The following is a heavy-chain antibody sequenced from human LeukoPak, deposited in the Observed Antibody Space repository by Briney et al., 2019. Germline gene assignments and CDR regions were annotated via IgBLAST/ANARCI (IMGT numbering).Heavy chain of an antibody. CDR3: AKYLYSVSYYGMDV. CDR2: ISGSGGST. D-gene: IGHD2-15*01. V-gene: IGHV3-23*01. Sequence: PGGSLRLSCSASGFTFSSNAMSWVRQAPGKGLEWVSAISGSGGSTYYADSMKGRFTISRDNSKNALYLQMNSLRAEDTALYYCAKYLYSVSYYGMDVWGQGTTVTVSS. CDR1: GFTFSSNA. J-gene: IGHJ6*02.